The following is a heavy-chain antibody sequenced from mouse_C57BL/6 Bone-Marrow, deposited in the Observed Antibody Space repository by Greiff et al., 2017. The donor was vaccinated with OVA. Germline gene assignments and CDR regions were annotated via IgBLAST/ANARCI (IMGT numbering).Heavy chain of an antibody. CDR2: IHPNSGST. D-gene: IGHD2-4*01. V-gene: IGHV1-64*01. J-gene: IGHJ1*03. Sequence: VQLQQPGAELVKPGASVKLSCKASGYTFTSYWMHWVKPRPGQGLEWIGMIHPNSGSTNYNEKFKSKATLPVDKSSSTAYMQLRSLTSEDSAVYYCARDYYDCYWYFDVWGTGTTVTVSS. CDR3: ARDYYDCYWYFDV. CDR1: GYTFTSYW.